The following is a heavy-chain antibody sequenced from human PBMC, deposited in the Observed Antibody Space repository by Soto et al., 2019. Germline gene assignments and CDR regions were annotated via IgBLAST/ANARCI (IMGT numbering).Heavy chain of an antibody. CDR2: IYFSGAT. D-gene: IGHD3-9*01. CDR3: ARDYFRLGYFDY. V-gene: IGHV4-31*03. Sequence: SETLSLTCTVSGASISSGAYSWSWIRQHPGKGLEWIGHIYFSGATDYNPSLKSRVTISLDTSKTQFSLNLSSVTAADTAVYYCARDYFRLGYFDYWGQGARVTVSS. CDR1: GASISSGAYS. J-gene: IGHJ4*02.